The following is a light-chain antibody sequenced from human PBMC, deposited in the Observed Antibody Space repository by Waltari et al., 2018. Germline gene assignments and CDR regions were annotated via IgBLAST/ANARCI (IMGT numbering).Light chain of an antibody. V-gene: IGKV2-28*01. J-gene: IGKJ4*01. Sequence: DIVMTQSPLSLSVTPGAPASISCRSSQSPLHSNGNMYLDWYLQKPGQSPQLLIYSVSNRPSGVPDRFSGSGSGTDFTLKISRVEAEDVGVYYCMEAVQTLTFGGGTKVEIK. CDR2: SVS. CDR3: MEAVQTLT. CDR1: QSPLHSNGNMY.